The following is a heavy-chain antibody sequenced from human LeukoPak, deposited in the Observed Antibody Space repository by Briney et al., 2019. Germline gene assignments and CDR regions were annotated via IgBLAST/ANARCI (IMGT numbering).Heavy chain of an antibody. D-gene: IGHD3-22*01. V-gene: IGHV3-15*01. CDR1: GFTFSSYS. J-gene: IGHJ4*02. Sequence: GGSLRLSCAASGFTFSSYSMNWVRQAPGKGLEWVGRIKSKTDGGTTDYAAPVKGRFTISRDDSKNTLYLQMNSLKTEDTAVYYCTTDRGSRYGIVAFWGQGTLVTVSS. CDR3: TTDRGSRYGIVAF. CDR2: IKSKTDGGTT.